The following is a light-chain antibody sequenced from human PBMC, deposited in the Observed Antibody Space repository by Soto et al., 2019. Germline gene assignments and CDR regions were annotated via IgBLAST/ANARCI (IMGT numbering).Light chain of an antibody. CDR1: QSVGSN. V-gene: IGKV3-15*01. CDR2: EAS. CDR3: QQYNNWPPMYT. Sequence: EIVMTQSPATLSVSPGERVTLSCRASQSVGSNLAWYQQKPGQAPRLLIYEASTRATGIPARFSRSGSATEFTLTIGSLQSEDFAVYYCQQYNNWPPMYTFGQGAKLEIK. J-gene: IGKJ2*01.